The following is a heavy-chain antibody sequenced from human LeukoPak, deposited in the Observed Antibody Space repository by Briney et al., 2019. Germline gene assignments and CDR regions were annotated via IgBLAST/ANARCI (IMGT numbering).Heavy chain of an antibody. V-gene: IGHV1-2*02. J-gene: IGHJ4*02. CDR3: ASVESVDGYNLDY. CDR1: GYTFTGYY. Sequence: GASVKVPCKASGYTFTGYYMHWVRQAPGQGLEWMGWINPNSGGTNYAQKFQGRVTMTRDTSISTAYMELSRLRSDDTAVYYCASVESVDGYNLDYWGQGTLVTVSS. CDR2: INPNSGGT. D-gene: IGHD5-24*01.